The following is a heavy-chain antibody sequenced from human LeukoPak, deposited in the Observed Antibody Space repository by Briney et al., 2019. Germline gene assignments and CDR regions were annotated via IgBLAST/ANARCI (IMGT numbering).Heavy chain of an antibody. CDR3: ARGPYGGKGTFDY. J-gene: IGHJ4*02. CDR2: INHSGST. D-gene: IGHD4-23*01. V-gene: IGHV4-34*01. CDR1: GGSFSGYY. Sequence: SETLSLTCAVYGGSFSGYYWSWIRQPPGKGLEWIGEINHSGSTNYNPSLKSRVTISVDTSKNQFSLKLSSVTAADTAVYYCARGPYGGKGTFDYWGQGTLVTVSS.